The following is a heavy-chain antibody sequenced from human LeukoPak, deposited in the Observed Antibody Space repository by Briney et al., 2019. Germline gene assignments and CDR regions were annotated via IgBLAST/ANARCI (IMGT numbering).Heavy chain of an antibody. CDR3: ARDISGYDWGAFDY. CDR1: AGTFSSYA. J-gene: IGHJ4*02. Sequence: SVKVSCKASAGTFSSYAISWVRQAPGQGLERMGRIIPIFGTANYAQKFQGRVTITTDGSTSTAYMELSSLRSEDTAVYYCARDISGYDWGAFDYWGQGTLVTVSS. V-gene: IGHV1-69*05. CDR2: IIPIFGTA. D-gene: IGHD5-12*01.